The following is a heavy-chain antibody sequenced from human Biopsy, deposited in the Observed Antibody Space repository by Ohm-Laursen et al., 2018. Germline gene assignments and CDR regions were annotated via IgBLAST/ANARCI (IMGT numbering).Heavy chain of an antibody. J-gene: IGHJ6*02. CDR1: GFPFSKAW. CDR3: STGGGDFYYNGMDV. Sequence: SLRLSCSASGFPFSKAWMNWVRQAPGKGLEWVGRIKSESDGGTTDYAGPVTGRFIISRDDSKSTLFLQMNSLKVEDTGVYFCSTGGGDFYYNGMDVWGQGTTVTVSS. CDR2: IKSESDGGTT. V-gene: IGHV3-15*01. D-gene: IGHD3-16*01.